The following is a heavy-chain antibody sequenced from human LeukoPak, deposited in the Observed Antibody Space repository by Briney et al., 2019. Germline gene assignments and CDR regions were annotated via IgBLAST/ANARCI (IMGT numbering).Heavy chain of an antibody. V-gene: IGHV4-39*01. D-gene: IGHD3-22*01. CDR2: IYYSGST. CDR3: ARHSYYYDSSGYYYGGYYFDY. Sequence: SETLSLTCTVSGDSIISSNFYWGWIRQPPGKGLEWIGSIYYSGSTYYNPSLKSRVTISVDVSKNQFSLKLSTVTATDTAVYYCARHSYYYDSSGYYYGGYYFDYWGQGTLVTVSS. CDR1: GDSIISSNFY. J-gene: IGHJ4*02.